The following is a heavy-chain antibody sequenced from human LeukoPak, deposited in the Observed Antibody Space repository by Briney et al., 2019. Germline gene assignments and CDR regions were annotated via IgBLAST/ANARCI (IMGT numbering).Heavy chain of an antibody. Sequence: ASVKVSCKASGGTFSTFGISWVRQAPGQGLEWMGGIIPMSGTVNNAQKFQGRVTITADKSTSTAYMELSSLRSEDTAVYYCARVMYRYCGGDCYDAFDIWGQGTMVTVSS. CDR2: IIPMSGTV. J-gene: IGHJ3*02. V-gene: IGHV1-69*06. CDR3: ARVMYRYCGGDCYDAFDI. D-gene: IGHD2-21*02. CDR1: GGTFSTFG.